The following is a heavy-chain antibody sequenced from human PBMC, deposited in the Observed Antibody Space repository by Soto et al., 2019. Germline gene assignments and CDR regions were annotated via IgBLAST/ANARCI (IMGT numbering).Heavy chain of an antibody. Sequence: QVQLVQSGAEVKRPGSSVKVSCKASGGTFSSYAISWVRQAPGQGLEWMGGIIPIFGTANYAQKFQGRVTITADESTSTAYMELSSLRSEDTAVYYCARLVRNNYYDSGGYRAGYFDYLGQGTLVTVSS. J-gene: IGHJ4*02. CDR2: IIPIFGTA. V-gene: IGHV1-69*01. CDR1: GGTFSSYA. CDR3: ARLVRNNYYDSGGYRAGYFDY. D-gene: IGHD3-22*01.